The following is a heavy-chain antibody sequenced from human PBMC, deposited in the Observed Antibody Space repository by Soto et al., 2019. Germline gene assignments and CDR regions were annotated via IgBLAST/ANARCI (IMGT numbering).Heavy chain of an antibody. D-gene: IGHD3-10*01. J-gene: IGHJ4*02. Sequence: QLQLQESGPGLVKPSETLSLTCTVSGGSINNSSFYWGWVRQPPGKRLEWIGSIYYSGSAYYNPSLTSPLTISVATSKNQFSLNLSSVTAADTAVYFCARRPLVRGIIPYYFDSWGQGTLVTVSS. CDR1: GGSINNSSFY. CDR3: ARRPLVRGIIPYYFDS. V-gene: IGHV4-39*01. CDR2: IYYSGSA.